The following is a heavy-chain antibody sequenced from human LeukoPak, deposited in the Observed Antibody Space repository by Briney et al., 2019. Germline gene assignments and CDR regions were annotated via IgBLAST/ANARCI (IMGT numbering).Heavy chain of an antibody. J-gene: IGHJ4*02. Sequence: ASVKVSCKASGYTFTGYYMYWVRQAPGQGLEWMGWINPNSGGTNYAQKFQERVTITRDMSTSTAYMELSSLRSEDTAVYYCAADLVGWPNPRENYWGQGTLVTVSS. V-gene: IGHV1-2*02. CDR1: GYTFTGYY. CDR2: INPNSGGT. CDR3: AADLVGWPNPRENY. D-gene: IGHD1-26*01.